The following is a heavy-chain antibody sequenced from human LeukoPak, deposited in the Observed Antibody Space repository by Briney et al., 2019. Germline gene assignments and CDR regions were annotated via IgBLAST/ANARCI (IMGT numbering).Heavy chain of an antibody. CDR1: GGSISSGSYY. V-gene: IGHV4-61*02. Sequence: PSETLSLTCTVSGGSISSGSYYWSWLRQPAGKGLEWIGRIYTSGSTNYNPSLKSRVTISVDTSKNQFSLKLSSVTAADTAVYYCARGALSTVTTGGWYFDYWGQGTLVTVSS. J-gene: IGHJ4*02. CDR2: IYTSGST. CDR3: ARGALSTVTTGGWYFDY. D-gene: IGHD4-17*01.